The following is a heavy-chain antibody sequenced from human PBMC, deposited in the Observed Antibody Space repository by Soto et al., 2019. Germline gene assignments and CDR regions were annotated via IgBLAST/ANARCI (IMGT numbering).Heavy chain of an antibody. Sequence: ASVKVSCKASGYTFTGYYMHWVRQAPGKGLEWMGWLNPNSGGTNYAQKFQGRVTMTRDTSISTAYMELSRLRSDDTAVEYCARAVGWSSSWFFGIDVWGQGTTVTVSS. D-gene: IGHD6-13*01. CDR2: LNPNSGGT. J-gene: IGHJ6*02. CDR3: ARAVGWSSSWFFGIDV. CDR1: GYTFTGYY. V-gene: IGHV1-2*02.